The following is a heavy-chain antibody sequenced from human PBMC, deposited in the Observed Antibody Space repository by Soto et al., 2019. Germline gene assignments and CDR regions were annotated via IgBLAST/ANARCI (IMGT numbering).Heavy chain of an antibody. D-gene: IGHD5-18*01. CDR2: MYPGDSDP. Sequence: GESLKISCKGSGYSFSNYWIGWVRQMPGKGLEWMGIMYPGDSDPRYSPSFQGQVTISVDKSISTAYLQWSSLKASDTAMYYCARRYGYSYGLTDYWGQGTLVTVSS. CDR1: GYSFSNYW. J-gene: IGHJ4*02. V-gene: IGHV5-51*01. CDR3: ARRYGYSYGLTDY.